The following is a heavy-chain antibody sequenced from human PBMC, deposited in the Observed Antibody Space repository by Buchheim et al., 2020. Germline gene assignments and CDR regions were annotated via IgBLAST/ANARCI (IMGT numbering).Heavy chain of an antibody. D-gene: IGHD2-2*01. CDR2: INSDGSST. Sequence: EVQLVESGGGLVQPGGSLRLSCAASGFTFSSYWMHWVRQAPGKGLVWVSRINSDGSSTSYAASVKGRFTISRDNAKNTLSLQMNSLRAEDTAVYYCARDIVVVPAAMFLYYYYCIDVRGKGTT. CDR3: ARDIVVVPAAMFLYYYYCIDV. J-gene: IGHJ6*04. CDR1: GFTFSSYW. V-gene: IGHV3-74*01.